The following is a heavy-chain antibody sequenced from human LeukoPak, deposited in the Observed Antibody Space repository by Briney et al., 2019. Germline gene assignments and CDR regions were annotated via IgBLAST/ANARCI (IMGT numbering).Heavy chain of an antibody. V-gene: IGHV4-59*12. Sequence: PSETLSLTCTVSGDSISSYYWSWIRQPPGKGLEWIGYIYHSGSTYYNPSLKSRVTISVDRSKNQFSLKLSSVTAADTAVYYCARGGEYLSFWDYWGQGTLVTVSS. CDR3: ARGGEYLSFWDY. D-gene: IGHD3-3*02. CDR1: GDSISSYY. CDR2: IYHSGST. J-gene: IGHJ4*02.